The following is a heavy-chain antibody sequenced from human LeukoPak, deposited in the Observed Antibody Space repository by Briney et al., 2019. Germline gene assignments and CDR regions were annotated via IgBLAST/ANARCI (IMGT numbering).Heavy chain of an antibody. CDR2: INHSGST. CDR3: ARGYLGYCSSTSCEERGYNWFDP. V-gene: IGHV4-34*01. D-gene: IGHD2-2*01. J-gene: IGHJ5*02. CDR1: GGSFSGYY. Sequence: PSETLSLTCAVYGGSFSGYYWSWICQPPGKGLEWIGEINHSGSTNYNPSLKSRVTISVDTSKNQFSLKLSSVTAADTAVYYCARGYLGYCSSTSCEERGYNWFDPWGQGTLVTVSS.